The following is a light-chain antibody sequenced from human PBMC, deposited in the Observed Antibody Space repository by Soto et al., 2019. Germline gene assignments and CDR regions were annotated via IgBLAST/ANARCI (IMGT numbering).Light chain of an antibody. J-gene: IGKJ1*01. CDR1: QTVSSH. CDR2: DAS. V-gene: IGKV3-15*01. Sequence: EIVLTQSPATLSVSPGERATLSCRASQTVSSHLAWYQQKPGQAPRLLIYDASTRATGIPARFSGTRSGTEFTLTISSLQSEDSAVYFCQQYNNPRTTFGQGTKLEIK. CDR3: QQYNNPRTT.